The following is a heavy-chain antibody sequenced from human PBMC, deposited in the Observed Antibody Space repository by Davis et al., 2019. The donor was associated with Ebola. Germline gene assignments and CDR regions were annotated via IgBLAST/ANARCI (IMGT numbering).Heavy chain of an antibody. CDR2: ISSSSSTI. CDR3: ARTLLWD. D-gene: IGHD3-10*01. CDR1: GFTFNSYS. V-gene: IGHV3-48*04. J-gene: IGHJ4*02. Sequence: GESLKISCAASGFTFNSYSMNWVRQAPGKGLEWVSYISSSSSTIYYADSVKGRFTISRDNAKNSLYLQMNSLRAEDTAAYYCARTLLWDWGQGTLVTVSS.